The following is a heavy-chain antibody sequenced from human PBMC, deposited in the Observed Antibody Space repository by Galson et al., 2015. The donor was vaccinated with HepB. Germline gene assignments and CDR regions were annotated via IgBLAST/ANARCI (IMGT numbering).Heavy chain of an antibody. CDR3: ARGLDDFGLPAAIRGGFNLDH. J-gene: IGHJ4*02. V-gene: IGHV1-69*13. Sequence: SVKVSCKASGGTFSTYAISWVRQGPGQALEWMGGITPMFGIPNYAQKFQGRVTITADESTSTAYMELSSLRSEDTAGYYCARGLDDFGLPAAIRGGFNLDHWGQGTQVTVSS. CDR2: ITPMFGIP. D-gene: IGHD2-2*01. CDR1: GGTFSTYA.